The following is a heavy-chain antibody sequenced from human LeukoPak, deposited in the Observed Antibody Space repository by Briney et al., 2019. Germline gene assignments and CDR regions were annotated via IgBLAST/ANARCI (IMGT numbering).Heavy chain of an antibody. CDR1: GGSISTYY. V-gene: IGHV4-59*01. CDR2: IYYSGTP. D-gene: IGHD3-10*01. Sequence: SETLSLTCTVSGGSISTYYWSWIRQPPGKGLEWIGYIYYSGTPNYNPTLKSRVTMSVDTSKNQFSLKLSSVTAADTAVYYCARDRGKGFDYWGQGTLVTVSS. CDR3: ARDRGKGFDY. J-gene: IGHJ4*02.